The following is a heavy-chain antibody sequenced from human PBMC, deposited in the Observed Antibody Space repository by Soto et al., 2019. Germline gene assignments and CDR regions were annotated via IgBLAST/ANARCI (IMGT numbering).Heavy chain of an antibody. CDR2: VTYDGTNK. V-gene: IGHV3-30*18. Sequence: PGGSLRLSCAASGFTFSNFGMHWVRQAPDTGLDWVAAVTYDGTNKYYADSVKGRFTISRDNSKNTLYLQMNSLRAEDTAVYYCAKADPTFGGVIVPKAFDYWGQGTLVTVSS. J-gene: IGHJ4*02. CDR3: AKADPTFGGVIVPKAFDY. D-gene: IGHD3-16*02. CDR1: GFTFSNFG.